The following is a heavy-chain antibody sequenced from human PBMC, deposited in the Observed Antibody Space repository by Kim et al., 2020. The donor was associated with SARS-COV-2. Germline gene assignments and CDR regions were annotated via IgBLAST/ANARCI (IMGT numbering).Heavy chain of an antibody. CDR3: ARVRNTAMAFDC. Sequence: YAQKFQGRVAITADESTSTAYMELSSLSSEDTAVYYCARVRNTAMAFDCWGQGTLVTVSS. V-gene: IGHV1-69*01. J-gene: IGHJ4*02. D-gene: IGHD5-18*01.